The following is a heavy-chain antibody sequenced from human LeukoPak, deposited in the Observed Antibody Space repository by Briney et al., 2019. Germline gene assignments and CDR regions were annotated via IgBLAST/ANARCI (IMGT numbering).Heavy chain of an antibody. D-gene: IGHD3-10*01. CDR1: GFTFGSYW. Sequence: GGSLRLSCAASGFTFGSYWMHWVRQAPGKGLVWVSRINTDGRSSTAYADSVKGRFTISRDNSKNALYLQVNSLRAEDTAVYFCARDRGYSNFDYWGQGTLVTVSS. CDR2: INTDGRSST. J-gene: IGHJ4*02. V-gene: IGHV3-74*01. CDR3: ARDRGYSNFDY.